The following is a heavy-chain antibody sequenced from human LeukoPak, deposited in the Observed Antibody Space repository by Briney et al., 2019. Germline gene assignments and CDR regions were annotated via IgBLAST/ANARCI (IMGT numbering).Heavy chain of an antibody. V-gene: IGHV3-66*01. CDR1: GFTFSSFW. D-gene: IGHD7-27*01. J-gene: IGHJ4*02. CDR2: IYSGGGT. CDR3: ARDVPNNWGLGY. Sequence: GGSLRLSCATSGFTFSSFWLTWVRQAPGKGLEWVSTIYSGGGTYYVDSVKGRFTVSRDNSKNTLYIQMNLLRAEDTAVYYCARDVPNNWGLGYWGQGTLVTVSS.